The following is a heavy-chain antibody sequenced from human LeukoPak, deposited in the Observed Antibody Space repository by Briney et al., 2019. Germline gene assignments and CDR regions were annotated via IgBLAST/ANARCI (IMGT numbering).Heavy chain of an antibody. V-gene: IGHV4-34*01. CDR1: GGSFSGYY. CDR3: ARARGRYDSSGYYRYYYYMDV. CDR2: INHSGST. Sequence: SETLSLTCAVYGGSFSGYYWSWIRQPPGKGLEWIGEINHSGSTSYNPSLKSRVTISVDTSKNQFSLKLSSVTAADTAVYYCARARGRYDSSGYYRYYYYMDVWGKGATVTVSS. D-gene: IGHD3-22*01. J-gene: IGHJ6*03.